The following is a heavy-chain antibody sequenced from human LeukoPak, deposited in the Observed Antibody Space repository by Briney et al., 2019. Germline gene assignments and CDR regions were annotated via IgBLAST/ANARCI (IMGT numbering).Heavy chain of an antibody. CDR2: TYYRSKWFN. CDR1: GDSVSSNSAA. Sequence: SQTLSLTCAISGDSVSSNSAAWNWIRQSPSRGLEWLGRTYYRSKWFNDYAVSVQSRITIIPDTSKNQFSLQLNSVTAEDTAVYYCTRFNSNTKWFDPWGQGTLVAVSS. J-gene: IGHJ5*02. CDR3: TRFNSNTKWFDP. D-gene: IGHD3-3*01. V-gene: IGHV6-1*01.